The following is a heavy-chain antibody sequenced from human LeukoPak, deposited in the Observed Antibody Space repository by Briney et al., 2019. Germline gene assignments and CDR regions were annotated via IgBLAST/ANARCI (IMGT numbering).Heavy chain of an antibody. CDR3: AKAQNPPYGDYSNDY. J-gene: IGHJ4*02. CDR1: GFPFSSYA. CDR2: ISGSGGST. V-gene: IGHV3-23*01. Sequence: GGSLRLFCAASGFPFSSYAMSWVRQAPGKGLGWVSAISGSGGSTYYADSVEGRFPIYRDNSKNTLYLQINSLGAEDTAVYYCAKAQNPPYGDYSNDYWGQGNLVTVSS. D-gene: IGHD4-17*01.